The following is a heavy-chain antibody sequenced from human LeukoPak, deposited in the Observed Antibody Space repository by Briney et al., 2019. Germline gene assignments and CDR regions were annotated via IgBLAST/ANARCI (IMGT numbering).Heavy chain of an antibody. CDR2: NTSGGNT. D-gene: IGHD6-19*01. CDR3: AKGSGWYV. Sequence: GGSLRLSCAASGFTFSSYAMTWVRQAPGKGLEWVSVNTSGGNTDYADPVKGRFTISRDNSKNTLYLQMNSLGAEDTAVYYCAKGSGWYVWGQGTLVTVSS. V-gene: IGHV3-23*01. J-gene: IGHJ4*02. CDR1: GFTFSSYA.